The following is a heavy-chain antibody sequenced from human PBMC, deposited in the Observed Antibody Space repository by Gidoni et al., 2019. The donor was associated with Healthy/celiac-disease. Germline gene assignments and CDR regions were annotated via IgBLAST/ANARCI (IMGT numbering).Heavy chain of an antibody. CDR2: INSDGSST. Sequence: EVQLVESGGGLVQPGGSLRRSCAASGFTFSSYWMHWVRQAPGKGLVWVSRINSDGSSTSYADSVKGRFTISRDNAKNTLYLQMNSLRAEDTAVYYCAREASCGGDCYSDYWGQGTLVTVSS. CDR1: GFTFSSYW. D-gene: IGHD2-21*02. J-gene: IGHJ4*02. V-gene: IGHV3-74*01. CDR3: AREASCGGDCYSDY.